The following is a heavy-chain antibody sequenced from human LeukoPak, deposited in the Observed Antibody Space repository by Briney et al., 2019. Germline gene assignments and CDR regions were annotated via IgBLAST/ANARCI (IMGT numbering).Heavy chain of an antibody. CDR3: VRSLDY. CDR2: IAGSDGFT. Sequence: GGSLRLSCAASGFTFSSHSMNWVRQAPGKGLEWVSVIAGSDGFTQYADSVKGRFTISRDNSKNTVYLQMNRLRVEDTALYYCVRSLDYWGQGTLVTVSS. J-gene: IGHJ4*02. V-gene: IGHV3-23*01. CDR1: GFTFSSHS.